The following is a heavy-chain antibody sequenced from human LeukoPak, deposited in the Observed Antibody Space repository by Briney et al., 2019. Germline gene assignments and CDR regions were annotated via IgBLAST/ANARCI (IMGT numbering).Heavy chain of an antibody. J-gene: IGHJ4*02. V-gene: IGHV1-2*02. CDR2: INPNSGGT. CDR3: ARSPHILTGENFNY. Sequence: ASVKVSCKASGYTFTGYYMHWVRQAPGQGLEWMGWINPNSGGTNYAQKFQGRVTMTRDTSITTAYMEMSRLRSDDTALYYCARSPHILTGENFNYWGQGTLVTVSS. CDR1: GYTFTGYY. D-gene: IGHD3-9*01.